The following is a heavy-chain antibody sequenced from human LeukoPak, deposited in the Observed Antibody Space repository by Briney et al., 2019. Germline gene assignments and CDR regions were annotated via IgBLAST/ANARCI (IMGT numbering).Heavy chain of an antibody. CDR1: GGTFSSYA. V-gene: IGHV1-69*13. D-gene: IGHD3-10*01. Sequence: ASVKVSCKASGGTFSSYAISWVRQAPGQGLEWMGGITPIFGTANYAQKFQGRVTITADESTSTAYMELSSLRSEDTAVYYCARATSSKGSSGLYYYYGMDVWGQGTTVTVSS. CDR3: ARATSSKGSSGLYYYYGMDV. CDR2: ITPIFGTA. J-gene: IGHJ6*02.